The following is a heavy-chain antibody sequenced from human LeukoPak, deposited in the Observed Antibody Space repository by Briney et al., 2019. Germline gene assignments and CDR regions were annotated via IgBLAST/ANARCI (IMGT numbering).Heavy chain of an antibody. CDR1: GFTFSSYS. CDR2: ISSSSSTI. Sequence: GGSLRLSCAASGFTFSSYSMNWVRQAPGKGLEWVSHISSSSSTIYYADSVKGRFTISRDNAKNSLYLQMNSLRAEDTAVYYCARVGSGGSYHGHAFDIWGQGTMVTVSS. D-gene: IGHD1-26*01. V-gene: IGHV3-48*04. CDR3: ARVGSGGSYHGHAFDI. J-gene: IGHJ3*02.